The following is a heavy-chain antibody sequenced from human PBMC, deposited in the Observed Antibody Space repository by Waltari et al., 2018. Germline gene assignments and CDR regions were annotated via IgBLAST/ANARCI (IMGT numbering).Heavy chain of an antibody. V-gene: IGHV4-39*07. CDR1: GGSISSSSYY. Sequence: QLQLQESGPGLVKPSETLSLPCTVPGGSISSSSYYWGWIRRPPGKGLEWIGSIYYSGIPYYNPSLKSRVTISVDTSKTQFSLKLSSVTAADTAVYYCARLRAEYYYDSSGSYWFDPWGQGTLVTVSS. J-gene: IGHJ5*02. D-gene: IGHD3-22*01. CDR3: ARLRAEYYYDSSGSYWFDP. CDR2: IYYSGIP.